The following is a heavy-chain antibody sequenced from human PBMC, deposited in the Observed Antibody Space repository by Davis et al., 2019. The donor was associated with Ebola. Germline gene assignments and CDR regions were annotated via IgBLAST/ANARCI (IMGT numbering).Heavy chain of an antibody. Sequence: ASVKVSCKASGYTFTNYYLQWVRQAPGQGLEWMGIINPNGGSTIYAQKFQGRVTMTTDTSTSTAYMELTRLTSEDTAVYFCSPDPVLTAKYVWGQGTLVTVSS. D-gene: IGHD3-16*01. CDR2: INPNGGST. CDR3: SPDPVLTAKYV. CDR1: GYTFTNYY. V-gene: IGHV1-46*01. J-gene: IGHJ4*02.